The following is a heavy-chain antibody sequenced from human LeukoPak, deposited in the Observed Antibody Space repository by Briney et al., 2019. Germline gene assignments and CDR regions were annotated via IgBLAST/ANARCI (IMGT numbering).Heavy chain of an antibody. CDR3: ASLYGSSWPPFDY. D-gene: IGHD6-13*01. CDR1: GGSISGDNW. Sequence: NASETLSLTCAVSGGSISGDNWWSWVRQAPGKGLEWIGEVDHSGRTNYNPSLKSRVTISIDKSKNQFSLKLSSVTAADTAVYYCASLYGSSWPPFDYWGQGTLVTVSS. J-gene: IGHJ4*02. CDR2: VDHSGRT. V-gene: IGHV4-4*02.